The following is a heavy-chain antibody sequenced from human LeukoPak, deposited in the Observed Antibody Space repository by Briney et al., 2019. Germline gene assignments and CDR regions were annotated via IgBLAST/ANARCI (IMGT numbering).Heavy chain of an antibody. D-gene: IGHD5-24*01. CDR3: ARVIEVATDYVRDYYYYYYMDV. CDR1: GFTFSNYV. CDR2: IYSGGST. J-gene: IGHJ6*03. V-gene: IGHV3-53*01. Sequence: GGSLRLSCAASGFTFSNYVMSWVRQAPGKGLEWVSVIYSGGSTYYADSVKGRFTISRDNSKNTLYLQMNSLRAEDTAVYYCARVIEVATDYVRDYYYYYYMDVWGKGTTVTVSS.